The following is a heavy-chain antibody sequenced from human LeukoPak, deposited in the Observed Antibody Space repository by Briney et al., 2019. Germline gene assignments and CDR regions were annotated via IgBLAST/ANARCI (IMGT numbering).Heavy chain of an antibody. CDR2: IYYSGST. J-gene: IGHJ4*02. CDR1: GGSVSSDSYY. CDR3: ARVTNVLRFLEWLPAVYYFDY. Sequence: PSETLSLTCTVSGGSVSSDSYYWSWIRQPPGKGLEWIGYIYYSGSTNYNPSLKSRVTISVDTSKNQFSLKLSSVTAADTAVYYCARVTNVLRFLEWLPAVYYFDYWGQGTLVTVSS. D-gene: IGHD3-3*01. V-gene: IGHV4-61*01.